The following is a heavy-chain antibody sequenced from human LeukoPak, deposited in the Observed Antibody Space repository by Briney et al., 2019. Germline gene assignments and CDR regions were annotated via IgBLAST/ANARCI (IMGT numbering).Heavy chain of an antibody. Sequence: ASVKVSCKASGYTFTSYDINWLRQATGQGLERMGWMNPNSGNTGYAQKFQGRVTMTRNTSISTADMELSSLRSEDTAVYYCARPRVPAAISYNWFDPWGQGTLVTVSS. V-gene: IGHV1-8*01. D-gene: IGHD2-2*02. CDR1: GYTFTSYD. J-gene: IGHJ5*02. CDR3: ARPRVPAAISYNWFDP. CDR2: MNPNSGNT.